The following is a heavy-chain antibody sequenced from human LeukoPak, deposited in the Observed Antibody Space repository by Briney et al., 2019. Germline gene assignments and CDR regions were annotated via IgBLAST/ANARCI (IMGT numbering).Heavy chain of an antibody. V-gene: IGHV1-2*02. CDR3: ARPDPPDDFWSGYYRY. CDR1: GYTFTGYY. Sequence: ASVKVSCKASGYTFTGYYMHWVRQAPGQGLEWMGWINPNSGGTNYAQKFQGRVTMTRDTSTSTAYMELRSLRSDDTAVYYCARPDPPDDFWSGYYRYWGQGTLVTVSS. D-gene: IGHD3-3*01. J-gene: IGHJ4*02. CDR2: INPNSGGT.